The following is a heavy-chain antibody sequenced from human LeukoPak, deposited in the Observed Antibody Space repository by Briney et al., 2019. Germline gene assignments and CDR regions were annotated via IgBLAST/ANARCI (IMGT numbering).Heavy chain of an antibody. Sequence: ASVKVSCKASGYTFTGYYMHWVRQAPGQGLEWMGWINPNSGGTNYGQKFQGRVTMTRDTSISTAYMELSRLRSDDTAVYYCARGWEMASKAPFDYWGQGTLVTVSS. J-gene: IGHJ4*02. D-gene: IGHD5-24*01. V-gene: IGHV1-2*02. CDR1: GYTFTGYY. CDR2: INPNSGGT. CDR3: ARGWEMASKAPFDY.